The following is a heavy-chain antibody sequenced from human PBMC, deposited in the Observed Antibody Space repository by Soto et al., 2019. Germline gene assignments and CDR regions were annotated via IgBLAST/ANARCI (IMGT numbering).Heavy chain of an antibody. J-gene: IGHJ4*02. CDR3: AWVSRTWVAGVIGPGDC. CDR2: IRVRNGDT. Sequence: QVQFVQSGAEVKEPGDSVKVSCRASGYIFTSNDITWVRQAPGQGLEWMGWIRVRNGDTHYAPKFRVRVSVTRDTSTSTGYMELRSRRSDGTAVYYWAWVSRTWVAGVIGPGDCWGKGTLVSVPS. D-gene: IGHD2-8*01. CDR1: GYIFTSND. V-gene: IGHV1-18*01.